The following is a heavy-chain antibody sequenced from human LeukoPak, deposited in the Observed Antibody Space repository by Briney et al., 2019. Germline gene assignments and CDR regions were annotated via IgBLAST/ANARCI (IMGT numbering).Heavy chain of an antibody. CDR3: ARHPSGRGRTMIVGVRVFDS. CDR1: GFTFSSYS. J-gene: IGHJ4*02. V-gene: IGHV3-21*01. Sequence: IPGGSLRLSCAASGFTFSSYSMNWVRQAPGKGLEWVSSISSSSSYIYYADSVKGRFTISRDNAKNSLYLQMNSLRAEDTAVYYCARHPSGRGRTMIVGVRVFDSGGRGPLVPVSS. CDR2: ISSSSSYI. D-gene: IGHD3-22*01.